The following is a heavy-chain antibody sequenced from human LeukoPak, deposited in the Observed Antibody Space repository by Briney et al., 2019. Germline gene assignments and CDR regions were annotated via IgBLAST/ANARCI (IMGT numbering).Heavy chain of an antibody. D-gene: IGHD1/OR15-1a*01. CDR1: GGSISSYY. CDR3: ARRGPRKQNAFDI. J-gene: IGHJ3*02. V-gene: IGHV4-59*01. Sequence: SETLSLTCTVSGGSISSYYWSWIRQPPGKGLEWIGYIYYSGSTNYNPSLKNRVTISVDTSKNQFSLKLSSVTAADTAVYYCARRGPRKQNAFDIWGQGTMVTVSS. CDR2: IYYSGST.